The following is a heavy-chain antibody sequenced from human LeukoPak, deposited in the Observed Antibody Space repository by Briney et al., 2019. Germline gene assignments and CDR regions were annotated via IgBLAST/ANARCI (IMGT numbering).Heavy chain of an antibody. CDR1: GFTVSSNY. CDR2: ISGSGGST. J-gene: IGHJ4*02. V-gene: IGHV3-53*05. Sequence: GGSLRLSCAASGFTVSSNYMSWVRQAPGKGLEWVSSISGSGGSTYYADSVKGRFAISRDNSKNTLYLQMNSLGTEDTAVYYCARPRPLDIVVAVIAREKSFDYWGQGTLVTVSS. D-gene: IGHD2-15*01. CDR3: ARPRPLDIVVAVIAREKSFDY.